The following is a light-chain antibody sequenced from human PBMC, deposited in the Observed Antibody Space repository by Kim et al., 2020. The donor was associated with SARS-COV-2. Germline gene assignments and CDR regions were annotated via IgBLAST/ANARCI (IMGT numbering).Light chain of an antibody. Sequence: EIVLTQSPGTLSLSPGERATLSCRASQSVGSSYLAWYQQKPGQAPRLLIYGASSRATGIPDRFSGSGSGTDFTLTISRLEPEYFAVYYCQQYGSSPWTFGQGTKVDIK. J-gene: IGKJ1*01. CDR1: QSVGSSY. CDR2: GAS. CDR3: QQYGSSPWT. V-gene: IGKV3-20*01.